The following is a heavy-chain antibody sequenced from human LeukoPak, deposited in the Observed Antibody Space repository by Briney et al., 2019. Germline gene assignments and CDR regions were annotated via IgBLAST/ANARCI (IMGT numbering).Heavy chain of an antibody. CDR1: GYRFTSYW. J-gene: IGHJ4*02. V-gene: IGHV5-51*01. Sequence: GESLKISCKGSGYRFTSYWIGWVRQMPGKGLEWMGIIYPDDSDTRYSPSFQGQVTISADKSICTAYLQWSSLKASDTAMYYCARQDTAHLGYLDYWGQGTLVTVSS. CDR2: IYPDDSDT. CDR3: ARQDTAHLGYLDY. D-gene: IGHD3-22*01.